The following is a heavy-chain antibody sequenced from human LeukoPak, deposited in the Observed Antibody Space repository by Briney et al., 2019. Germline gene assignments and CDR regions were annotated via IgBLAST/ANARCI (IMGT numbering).Heavy chain of an antibody. Sequence: SQTLSLTCAISGDSVSSNSATWNWIRQSPSRGLEWLGRTYYRSKWSNDYAVSVKGRITINPDTSKNQFSLQLNSVTPDDTAVYYCARRITAAGWWFDPWGQGTLVTVSS. D-gene: IGHD6-13*01. CDR3: ARRITAAGWWFDP. CDR2: TYYRSKWSN. CDR1: GDSVSSNSAT. V-gene: IGHV6-1*01. J-gene: IGHJ5*02.